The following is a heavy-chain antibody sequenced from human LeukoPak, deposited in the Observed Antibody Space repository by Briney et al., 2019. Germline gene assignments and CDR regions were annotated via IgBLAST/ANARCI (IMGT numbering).Heavy chain of an antibody. V-gene: IGHV3-23*01. D-gene: IGHD6-13*01. CDR1: GFTFSSYA. CDR3: ARSLGRQQLGNWFDP. J-gene: IGHJ5*02. CDR2: ISGSGGST. Sequence: PGGSLRLSCAASGFTFSSYAMSWVRQAPGKGLEWVSAISGSGGSTYYADSVKGRFTISRDNSKNTLYLQMNSLRAEDTAVYYCARSLGRQQLGNWFDPWGQGTLVTVSS.